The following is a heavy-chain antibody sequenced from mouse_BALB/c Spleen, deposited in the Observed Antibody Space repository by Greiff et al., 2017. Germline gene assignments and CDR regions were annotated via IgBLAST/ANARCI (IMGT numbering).Heavy chain of an antibody. CDR2: INPDSSTI. CDR3: AYYYGSSYGFAY. Sequence: LVEPGGSLKLSCAASGFAFSRYWMSWVRQAPGKGLEWIGEINPDSSTINYTPSLKDKFIISRDNAKNTLYLQMSKVRSEDTALYYCAYYYGSSYGFAYWGQGTLVTVSA. V-gene: IGHV4-1*02. D-gene: IGHD1-1*01. J-gene: IGHJ3*01. CDR1: GFAFSRYW.